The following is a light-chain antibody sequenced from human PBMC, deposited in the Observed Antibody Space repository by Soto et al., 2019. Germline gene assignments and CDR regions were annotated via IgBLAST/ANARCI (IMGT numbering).Light chain of an antibody. V-gene: IGKV3-11*01. CDR3: QHRSTWPRT. Sequence: EIVLTQSPGTLSLSPGERATLSCRASQSVTSSLVWYQQKAGQAPRLLIYDASNRATGIPARFSGSGSGTDFTLTISSLEPEDSAVYYCQHRSTWPRTFGRGTKVEIK. CDR1: QSVTSS. J-gene: IGKJ4*01. CDR2: DAS.